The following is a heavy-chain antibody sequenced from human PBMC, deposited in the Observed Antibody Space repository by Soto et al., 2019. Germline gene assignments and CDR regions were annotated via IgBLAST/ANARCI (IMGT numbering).Heavy chain of an antibody. CDR2: ISAYNGDT. Sequence: QVQLVQSGGEVKKPGASVKVSCKTSGYTFTNYGITWVRQAPGQGLKWMGWISAYNGDTNYVQKFQGRVIMTTDTSTTTAYMELRSLRSDDTAVYYWARGPAGGLRGGVSYWGQGTLVTVSS. V-gene: IGHV1-18*04. D-gene: IGHD2-15*01. J-gene: IGHJ4*02. CDR3: ARGPAGGLRGGVSY. CDR1: GYTFTNYG.